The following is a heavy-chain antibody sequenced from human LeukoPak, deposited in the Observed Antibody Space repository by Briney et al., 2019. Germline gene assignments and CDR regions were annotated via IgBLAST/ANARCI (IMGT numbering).Heavy chain of an antibody. CDR1: GYTFTNYG. CDR3: ARVPLSDPCGHYYPH. D-gene: IGHD3-10*01. V-gene: IGHV1-3*04. CDR2: INTGNGNT. Sequence: GASVKVSCKTSGYTFTNYGMHWVRQAPRQSPEWMGWINTGNGNTKSSQKFQDRVTLTRDTSASTAYMELNSLSSEDTAVYYCARVPLSDPCGHYYPHWGQGTLVTVSS. J-gene: IGHJ1*01.